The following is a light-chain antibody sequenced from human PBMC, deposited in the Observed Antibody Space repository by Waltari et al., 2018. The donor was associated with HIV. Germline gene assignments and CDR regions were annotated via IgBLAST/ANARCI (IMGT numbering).Light chain of an antibody. Sequence: DIQMTQSPSFVSASVGDRVSITCRASQNIRTSLAWYQRGPGEAPRLLIYEASRLQGGVPSRFSGSGSGTSFILNIDKLQAEDFAMYYCQQANSFPHTFGGGT. CDR3: QQANSFPHT. V-gene: IGKV1-12*01. CDR1: QNIRTS. J-gene: IGKJ4*01. CDR2: EAS.